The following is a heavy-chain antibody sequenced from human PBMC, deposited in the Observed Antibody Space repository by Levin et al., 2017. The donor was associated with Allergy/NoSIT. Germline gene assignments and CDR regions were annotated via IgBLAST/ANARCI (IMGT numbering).Heavy chain of an antibody. D-gene: IGHD2-2*01. CDR3: ARDPMVPAARGGWLYYYYGMDV. CDR1: GFTFSSYW. J-gene: IGHJ6*02. CDR2: IKQDGSEK. V-gene: IGHV3-7*01. Sequence: LSLTCAASGFTFSSYWMSWVRQAPGKGLEWVANIKQDGSEKYYVDSVKGRFTISRDNAKNSLYLQMNSLRAEDTAVYYCARDPMVPAARGGWLYYYYGMDVWGQGTTVTVSS.